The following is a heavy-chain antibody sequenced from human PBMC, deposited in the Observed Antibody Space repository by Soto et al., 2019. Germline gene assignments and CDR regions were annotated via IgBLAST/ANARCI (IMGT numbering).Heavy chain of an antibody. Sequence: QVQLVESGGGVVQPGRSLRLSCAASGFTFSSYGMHWVRQAPGKGLEWVAVIWYDGSNKYYADSVKGRFTISRDNSKNTLYLQMNSLRAEDTAVYYCARDSRAPGGPYHFDYWGQGTLVTVSS. J-gene: IGHJ4*02. D-gene: IGHD1-26*01. CDR1: GFTFSSYG. CDR3: ARDSRAPGGPYHFDY. V-gene: IGHV3-33*01. CDR2: IWYDGSNK.